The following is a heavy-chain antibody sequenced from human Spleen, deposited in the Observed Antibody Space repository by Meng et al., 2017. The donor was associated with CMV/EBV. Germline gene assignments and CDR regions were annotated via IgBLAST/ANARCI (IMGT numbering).Heavy chain of an antibody. CDR2: ISGTSSYI. Sequence: GGSLRLSCGASGFTFSTYSMNWVRQAPGKGLEWVSSISGTSSYIYYADSVRGRFTISRDNAKNSLYLQMNSLRAEDTAVYYCARVPGDYWGQGTLVTVSS. CDR1: GFTFSTYS. J-gene: IGHJ4*02. CDR3: ARVPGDY. V-gene: IGHV3-21*01.